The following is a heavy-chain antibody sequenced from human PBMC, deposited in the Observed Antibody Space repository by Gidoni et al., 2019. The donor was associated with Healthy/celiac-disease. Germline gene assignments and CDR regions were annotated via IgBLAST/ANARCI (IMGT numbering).Heavy chain of an antibody. CDR3: ARDSNYYDSADY. V-gene: IGHV3-21*01. CDR1: GFTFSSYS. J-gene: IGHJ4*02. CDR2: ISSSSSYI. D-gene: IGHD3-22*01. Sequence: EVQLVESGGGLVKPGGSLRLSCAASGFTFSSYSMNWVRQAPGKGLEWVSSISSSSSYIYYADSVKGRFTISRDNAKNSLYLQMNSLRAEDTAVYYCARDSNYYDSADYWGQGTLVTVSS.